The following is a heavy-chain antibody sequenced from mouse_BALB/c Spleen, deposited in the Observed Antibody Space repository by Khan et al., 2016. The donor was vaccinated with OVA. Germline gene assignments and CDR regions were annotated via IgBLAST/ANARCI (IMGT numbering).Heavy chain of an antibody. J-gene: IGHJ4*01. D-gene: IGHD1-2*01. CDR1: GFSLTSYG. CDR2: IWAGGNT. V-gene: IGHV2-9*02. Sequence: VELVESGPGLVAPSQNLSITCTVSGFSLTSYGVHWVRQPLGKGLVWLGVIWAGGNTNYNSALLSSLSINKHNSNSQVFLQMNSLQTDDTTIDYCARKPPIHYYGKRAMDYWGQGTSVTVSS. CDR3: ARKPPIHYYGKRAMDY.